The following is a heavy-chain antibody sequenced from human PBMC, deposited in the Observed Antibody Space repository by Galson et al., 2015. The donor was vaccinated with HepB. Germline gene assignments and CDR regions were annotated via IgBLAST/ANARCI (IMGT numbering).Heavy chain of an antibody. CDR2: IYYTGST. J-gene: IGHJ6*02. CDR1: GGSISNSNYN. CDR3: ARLLEQWLGGFHYYGMDV. D-gene: IGHD6-19*01. V-gene: IGHV4-39*02. Sequence: ETLSLTCTVSGGSISNSNYNWGWIRQPPGKGLEWIGSIYYTGSTDYNPSLKSRVTISVETSKNHFSLRLSSVTAADTAVYFCARLLEQWLGGFHYYGMDVWGLGTTVTVS.